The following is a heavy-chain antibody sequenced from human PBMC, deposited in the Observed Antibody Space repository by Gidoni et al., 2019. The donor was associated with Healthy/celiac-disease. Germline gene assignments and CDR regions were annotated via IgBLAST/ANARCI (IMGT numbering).Heavy chain of an antibody. Sequence: EVQLVQSGAEVKKPGESLNTSCKGSGYSFTSYWIGWVRQMPGKGLEWMGIIYPGDSDTRYSPSFQGQVTISADKSISTAYLQWSSLKASDTAMYYCARRAHPGYSSGFSAFDIWGQGTMVTVSS. CDR3: ARRAHPGYSSGFSAFDI. J-gene: IGHJ3*02. V-gene: IGHV5-51*01. CDR1: GYSFTSYW. CDR2: IYPGDSDT. D-gene: IGHD6-19*01.